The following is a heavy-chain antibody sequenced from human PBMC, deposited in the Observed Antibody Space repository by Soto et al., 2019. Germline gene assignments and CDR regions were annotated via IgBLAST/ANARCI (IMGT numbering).Heavy chain of an antibody. V-gene: IGHV3-73*01. CDR2: IRSKANSYAT. Sequence: GGSLRLSCAASGFTFSGSAMHWVRQASGKGLEWVGRIRSKANSYATAYAASVKGRFTISRDDSKNTAYLQMNSLKTEDTAVYYCTRLVVGASSRPSSVYYYYGMDVWGQGTTVTVSS. CDR1: GFTFSGSA. CDR3: TRLVVGASSRPSSVYYYYGMDV. J-gene: IGHJ6*02. D-gene: IGHD1-26*01.